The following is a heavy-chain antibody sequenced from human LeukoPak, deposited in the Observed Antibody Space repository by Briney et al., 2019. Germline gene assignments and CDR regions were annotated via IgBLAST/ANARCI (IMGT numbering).Heavy chain of an antibody. D-gene: IGHD5-18*01. CDR3: ARVGYSYSIDD. J-gene: IGHJ4*02. V-gene: IGHV3-21*01. Sequence: GGSLRLSCAASGFTFSSSTMNWVRQAPGKGLDRVSSISPSSSYIYYADSVKGRFTISRDNAKNSLFLQMNSLRAEDTAVYYCARVGYSYSIDDWGQGTLVTVSS. CDR2: ISPSSSYI. CDR1: GFTFSSST.